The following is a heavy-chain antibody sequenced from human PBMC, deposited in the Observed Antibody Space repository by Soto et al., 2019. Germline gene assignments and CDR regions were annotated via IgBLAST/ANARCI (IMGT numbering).Heavy chain of an antibody. CDR2: IYYSGST. J-gene: IGHJ4*02. Sequence: SETLSLTCTVSGGSISSYYWSWIRQPPGKGLEWIGYIYYSGSTNYNPSLKSRVTISVDTSKNQFSLKLSSVTAADTAVYYCARHLHYYGSGSYSLGYWGQGTLVTVSS. D-gene: IGHD3-10*01. CDR3: ARHLHYYGSGSYSLGY. V-gene: IGHV4-59*08. CDR1: GGSISSYY.